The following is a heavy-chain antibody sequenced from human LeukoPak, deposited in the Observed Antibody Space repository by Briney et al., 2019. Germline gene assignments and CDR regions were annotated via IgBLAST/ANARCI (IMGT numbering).Heavy chain of an antibody. CDR2: ISSSSSYI. CDR3: ARQYCSSTSCPNWFDP. V-gene: IGHV3-21*01. Sequence: KTGGSLRLSCAASGFTFSSYSMNWVRQAPGKGLEWVSSISSSSSYIYDADSVKGRFTISRDNDKNSLYMQMNSMRAEDTDVYYCARQYCSSTSCPNWFDPWGQGTLVTVSS. D-gene: IGHD2-2*01. J-gene: IGHJ5*02. CDR1: GFTFSSYS.